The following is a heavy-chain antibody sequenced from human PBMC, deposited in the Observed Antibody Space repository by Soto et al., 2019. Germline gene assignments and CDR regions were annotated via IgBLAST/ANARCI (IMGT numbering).Heavy chain of an antibody. CDR1: GFTFSDFW. J-gene: IGHJ4*02. CDR2: INENERTT. Sequence: EVQLVESGGGLVQPGGSLRLSCEASGFTFSDFWMHWVRQIPGKGLMCVSRINENERTTIYADSVKGRFTISRDNANNTLYLEMVSLRVEDTAVYYCVRGSLEPGIDYGGQGTLLTVSS. D-gene: IGHD1-1*01. CDR3: VRGSLEPGIDY. V-gene: IGHV3-74*01.